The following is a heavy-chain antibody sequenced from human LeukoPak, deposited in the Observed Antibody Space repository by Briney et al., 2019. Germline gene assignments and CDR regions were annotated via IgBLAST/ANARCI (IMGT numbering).Heavy chain of an antibody. CDR2: IDPNSGGT. J-gene: IGHJ4*02. CDR1: GYTFTGYY. V-gene: IGHV1-2*02. CDR3: ARGGVGAKGTIAYDY. Sequence: ASVKVSCKASGYTFTGYYMHWVRQAPGQGLEWMGWIDPNSGGTNYAQKFQGRVTMTRDTSTSTVYMELSSLRSEDTAVYYCARGGVGAKGTIAYDYWGQGTLVTVSS. D-gene: IGHD1-26*01.